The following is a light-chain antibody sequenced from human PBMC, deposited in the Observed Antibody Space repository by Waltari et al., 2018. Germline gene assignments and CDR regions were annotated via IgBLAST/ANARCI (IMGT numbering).Light chain of an antibody. J-gene: IGKJ1*01. V-gene: IGKV3-20*01. Sequence: EVVLTQSPGTLSLSPGERATLSCRASQSVGKYIVWYQQRPGQAPRPLIYAASTRATGIPDRFSGSGSGTDFSLTISRLEPEDFAVYYCQNHERLPATFGQGTKVEI. CDR2: AAS. CDR1: QSVGKY. CDR3: QNHERLPAT.